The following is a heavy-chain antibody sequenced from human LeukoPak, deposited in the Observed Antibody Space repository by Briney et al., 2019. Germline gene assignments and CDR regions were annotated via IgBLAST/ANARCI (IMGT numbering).Heavy chain of an antibody. CDR3: AKVVVAARTNNRDYYYYYGMDV. CDR1: GFTFTNYW. CDR2: ISGSGGST. V-gene: IGHV3-23*01. D-gene: IGHD2-15*01. J-gene: IGHJ6*02. Sequence: GGSLRLSCAASGFTFTNYWMNWVRQAPGKGLEWVSAISGSGGSTYYADSVKGRFTISRDNSKNTLYLQMNSLRAEDTAVYYCAKVVVAARTNNRDYYYYYGMDVWGQGTTVTVSS.